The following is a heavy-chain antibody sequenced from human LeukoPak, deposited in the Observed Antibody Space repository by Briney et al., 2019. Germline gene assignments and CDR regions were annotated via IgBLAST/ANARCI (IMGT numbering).Heavy chain of an antibody. V-gene: IGHV4-59*12. Sequence: SETLSPTCTVSGGSISSYYWSCIRQPPGKGLEWIGYIYYSGSTNYNPSLKSRVTISVDTSKNQFSLKLSSVTAADTAVYYCARDRGSGSSYFDYWGQGTLATVSS. CDR1: GGSISSYY. CDR3: ARDRGSGSSYFDY. J-gene: IGHJ4*02. CDR2: IYYSGST. D-gene: IGHD3-10*01.